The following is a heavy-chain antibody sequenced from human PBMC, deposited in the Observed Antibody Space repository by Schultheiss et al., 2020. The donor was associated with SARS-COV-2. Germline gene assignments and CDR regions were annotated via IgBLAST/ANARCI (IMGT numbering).Heavy chain of an antibody. Sequence: GGSLRLSCAASGFTFTSYAMHWVRQAPGKGLEWVAVISYDGSNKYYADSVKGRFTISRDNSKNTLYLQMNSLRAEDTAVYYCARDQYYYDSSGYYLPYYYYGMDVWGQGTTVTVSS. CDR3: ARDQYYYDSSGYYLPYYYYGMDV. J-gene: IGHJ6*02. V-gene: IGHV3-30*14. CDR2: ISYDGSNK. CDR1: GFTFTSYA. D-gene: IGHD3-22*01.